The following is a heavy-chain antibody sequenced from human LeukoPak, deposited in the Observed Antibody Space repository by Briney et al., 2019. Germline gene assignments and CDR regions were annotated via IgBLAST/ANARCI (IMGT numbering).Heavy chain of an antibody. CDR1: GFTFSSYP. CDR2: ISSKGSST. J-gene: IGHJ3*02. CDR3: ARVSGVSSAPMGAFDI. D-gene: IGHD3-22*01. V-gene: IGHV3-64*01. Sequence: GGSLRPSCAASGFTFSSYPMHWVRQAPGKGLEYVSAISSKGSSTYYANSVKGRFTISRDNSKNTLYLQMGSLRVEDMAVYYCARVSGVSSAPMGAFDIWGQGTMVTVSS.